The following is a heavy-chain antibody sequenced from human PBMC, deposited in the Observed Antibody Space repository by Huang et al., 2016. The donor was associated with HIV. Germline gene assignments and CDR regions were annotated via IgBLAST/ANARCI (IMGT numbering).Heavy chain of an antibody. CDR2: IGSASSYI. CDR3: AYQQWLVGGLNH. D-gene: IGHD6-19*01. CDR1: GFAFSRYG. V-gene: IGHV3-21*02. Sequence: EVELVESGGGLVKPGGSLRLFGAASGFAFSRYGMNWVRQAPGKGFGLVAFIGSASSYIYYADSVKGRVTISRDNAKSSIYLQLDSLRAEDTAVYYCAYQQWLVGGLNHWGQGTLVVVSS. J-gene: IGHJ5*02.